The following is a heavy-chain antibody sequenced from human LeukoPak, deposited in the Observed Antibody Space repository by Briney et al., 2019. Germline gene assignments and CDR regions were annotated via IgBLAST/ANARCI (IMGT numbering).Heavy chain of an antibody. CDR1: GFTFGGYG. V-gene: IGHV3-33*01. Sequence: GGSLRLSCAWSGFTFGGYGMYWFRQTPGKGLEWVAVIAYDGSRAFYADSVKGRFTISRDNSKNTMSVQMDDLRAEDTAVYYCTRYNNDLFDYWGREPWSPSPQ. J-gene: IGHJ4*02. CDR3: TRYNNDLFDY. D-gene: IGHD1-14*01. CDR2: IAYDGSRA.